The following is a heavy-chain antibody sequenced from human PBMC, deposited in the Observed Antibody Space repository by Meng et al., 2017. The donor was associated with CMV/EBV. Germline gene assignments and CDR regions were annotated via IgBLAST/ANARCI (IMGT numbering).Heavy chain of an antibody. D-gene: IGHD3-22*01. V-gene: IGHV4-59*01. J-gene: IGHJ4*02. CDR2: IYYSGST. CDR1: GGPISSYY. CDR3: ARELRNYYDSSGPAYYFDY. Sequence: SETLSLTCTVPGGPISSYYWSWIRQPPGKGLEWIGYIYYSGSTNNNPSLKSRVTISVDTSKNQFSLKLSSVTAADTAVYYFARELRNYYDSSGPAYYFDYWGQGTLVTVSS.